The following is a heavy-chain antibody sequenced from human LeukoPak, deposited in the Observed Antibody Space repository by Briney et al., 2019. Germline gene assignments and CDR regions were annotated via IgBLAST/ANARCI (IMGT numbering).Heavy chain of an antibody. V-gene: IGHV4-59*04. Sequence: GSLRLSCAASGFTVSSNYMSWFRQPPGKGLEWIGNIYFSGSTYYNPSLKSRLTISVDTSKNQFSLKLSSVTAADTAVYYCARLINGWPYYFDFWGQGTLVTVSS. CDR1: GFTVSSNY. CDR3: ARLINGWPYYFDF. J-gene: IGHJ4*02. D-gene: IGHD6-19*01. CDR2: IYFSGST.